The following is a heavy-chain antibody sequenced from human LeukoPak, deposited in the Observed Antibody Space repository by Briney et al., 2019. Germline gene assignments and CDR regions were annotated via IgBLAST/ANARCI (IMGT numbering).Heavy chain of an antibody. CDR1: GGSFSGYY. CDR2: INHSGST. V-gene: IGHV4-34*01. Sequence: SETLSLTCAVYGGSFSGYYWSWIRQPPGKGLEWIGEINHSGSTNYNPSLKSRVTISVDTSKNQFSLKLSSVTAADTAVYYCARDREMATRLHDAFDFWGQGTMVTVSS. J-gene: IGHJ3*01. CDR3: ARDREMATRLHDAFDF. D-gene: IGHD5-24*01.